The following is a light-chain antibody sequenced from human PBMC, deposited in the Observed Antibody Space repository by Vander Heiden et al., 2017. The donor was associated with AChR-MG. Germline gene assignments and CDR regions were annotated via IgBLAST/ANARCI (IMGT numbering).Light chain of an antibody. CDR2: EVA. CDR3: CSYAGTNTFML. Sequence: QSALTQPASVSGSPGQSITISCTGTTSDVGGYNLVSWYQPHPGKAPKLLIFEVAKRPSGVSSRFSGSKSGDTASLTISGLQPEDEGNYYCCSYAGTNTFMLFGGGTKVTVL. CDR1: TSDVGGYNL. V-gene: IGLV2-23*02. J-gene: IGLJ2*01.